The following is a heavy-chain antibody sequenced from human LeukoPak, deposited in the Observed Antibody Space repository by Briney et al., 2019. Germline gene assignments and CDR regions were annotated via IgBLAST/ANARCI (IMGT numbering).Heavy chain of an antibody. CDR1: GYTFTGYY. CDR2: INPNSGGT. D-gene: IGHD2-2*01. V-gene: IGHV1-2*02. CDR3: ARGGGVVVPAADY. Sequence: ASVKVSCKASGYTFTGYYMHWVRQAPGQGLEWMGWINPNSGGTNYAQKFQGRVTMTRDTSISTAYMELSRLRSNDTAVYYCARGGGVVVPAADYWGQGTLVTVSS. J-gene: IGHJ4*02.